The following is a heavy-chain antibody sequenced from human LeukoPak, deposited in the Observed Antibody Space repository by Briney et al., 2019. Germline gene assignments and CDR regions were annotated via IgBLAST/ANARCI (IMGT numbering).Heavy chain of an antibody. Sequence: ASVKVSCKVSGYTLTELSMHWVRQAPGKGLEWMGGFDPEDGETIYAQKFQGRVTMTEDTSTDTAYMELSSLRSEDTAVYYCATRSGVVAPRRGWFDPWGQGTLVTVSS. CDR3: ATRSGVVAPRRGWFDP. D-gene: IGHD2-2*01. V-gene: IGHV1-24*01. CDR2: FDPEDGET. CDR1: GYTLTELS. J-gene: IGHJ5*02.